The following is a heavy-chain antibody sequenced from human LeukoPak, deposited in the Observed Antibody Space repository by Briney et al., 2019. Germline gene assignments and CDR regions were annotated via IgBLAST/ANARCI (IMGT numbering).Heavy chain of an antibody. CDR3: TTPYSSGWYSTDY. CDR1: GFTFGNAW. V-gene: IGHV3-15*01. CDR2: IKSKTDGGTT. D-gene: IGHD6-19*01. J-gene: IGHJ4*02. Sequence: GGSLRLSCAASGFTFGNAWMSWVRQAPGKGLEWVGRIKSKTDGGTTDYAAPVKGRFTISRDDSKNTLYLQMNSLKTEDTAVYYCTTPYSSGWYSTDYWGQGTLVTVSS.